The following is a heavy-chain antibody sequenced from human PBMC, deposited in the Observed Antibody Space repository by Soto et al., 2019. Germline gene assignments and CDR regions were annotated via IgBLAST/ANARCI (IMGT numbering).Heavy chain of an antibody. CDR3: AGDPYYYGSAF. J-gene: IGHJ4*02. CDR2: ISSGGSTM. CDR1: GFRFGDHY. Sequence: QVQLVESGGGLVEPGGSLRLSCAASGFRFGDHYMTWIRRAPGKGLEWVSKISSGGSTMYYADSVKGRFTVSRDNAKNSLYLQMNSLRAEDTAVYYCAGDPYYYGSAFWGQGTLVTVSS. V-gene: IGHV3-11*01. D-gene: IGHD3-10*01.